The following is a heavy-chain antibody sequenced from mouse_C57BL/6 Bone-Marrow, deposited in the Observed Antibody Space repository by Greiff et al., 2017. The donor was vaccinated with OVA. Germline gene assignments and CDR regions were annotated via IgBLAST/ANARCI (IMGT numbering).Heavy chain of an antibody. J-gene: IGHJ2*01. Sequence: EVQLQQSGAELVRPGASVKLSCTASGFNIKDDYMHWVKQRPEQGLEWIGWIDPENGDTEYASKFQGKATITADTSSNTAYLQLSSLTSEDTAVDYCTLHYYGSPYFDYWGQGTTLTVSS. CDR1: GFNIKDDY. D-gene: IGHD1-1*01. CDR2: IDPENGDT. V-gene: IGHV14-4*01. CDR3: TLHYYGSPYFDY.